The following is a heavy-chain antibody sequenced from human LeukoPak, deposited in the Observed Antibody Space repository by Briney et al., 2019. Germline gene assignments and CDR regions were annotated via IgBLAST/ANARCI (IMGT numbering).Heavy chain of an antibody. CDR3: ARVKDNSDGAAMVTYYFDY. Sequence: ASVKVSCKASGYTFTSYYMHWVRQAPGQGLEWMGIINPSGGSTSYAQKFQGRVAMTRDMSTSTVYMELSSLRSEDTAVYYCARVKDNSDGAAMVTYYFDYWGQGTLVTVSS. J-gene: IGHJ4*02. D-gene: IGHD5-18*01. CDR2: INPSGGST. V-gene: IGHV1-46*01. CDR1: GYTFTSYY.